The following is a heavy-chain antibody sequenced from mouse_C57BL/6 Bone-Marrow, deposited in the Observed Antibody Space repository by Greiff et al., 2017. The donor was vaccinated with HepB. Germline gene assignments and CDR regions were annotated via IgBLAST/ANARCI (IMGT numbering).Heavy chain of an antibody. V-gene: IGHV5-9*01. Sequence: EVKVVESGGGLVKPGGSLKLSCAASGFTFSSYTMSWVRQTPEKRLEWVATISGGGGNTYYPDSVKGRFTISRDNAKNTLYLQMSSLRSEDTALYYCARHYYDYAWFAYWGQGTLVTVSA. CDR2: ISGGGGNT. CDR3: ARHYYDYAWFAY. D-gene: IGHD2-4*01. CDR1: GFTFSSYT. J-gene: IGHJ3*01.